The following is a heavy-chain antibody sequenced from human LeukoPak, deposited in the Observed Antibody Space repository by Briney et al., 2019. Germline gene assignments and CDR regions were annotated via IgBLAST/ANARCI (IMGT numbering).Heavy chain of an antibody. Sequence: GGSQRLSCAASGFTFSSYGMHWVRQAPGKGLEWVAVIWYDGSNKYYADSVKGRYTISRDNSKNTLYLQMNSLRAEDTAVYYCASKSSSSSSFDYWGQGTLVTVSS. J-gene: IGHJ4*02. CDR2: IWYDGSNK. V-gene: IGHV3-33*01. CDR1: GFTFSSYG. CDR3: ASKSSSSSSFDY. D-gene: IGHD6-13*01.